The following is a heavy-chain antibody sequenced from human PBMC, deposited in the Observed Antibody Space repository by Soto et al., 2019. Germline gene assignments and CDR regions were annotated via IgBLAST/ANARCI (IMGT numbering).Heavy chain of an antibody. Sequence: SVKVSCKASVGTFSSYAISWVRQAPGQGLEWMGGIIPIFGTANYAQKFQGRVTITADESTSTAYMELSSLRSEDTAVYYCARDRTGTLDLDYWGQGTLVTVSS. D-gene: IGHD1-7*01. J-gene: IGHJ4*02. V-gene: IGHV1-69*13. CDR3: ARDRTGTLDLDY. CDR1: VGTFSSYA. CDR2: IIPIFGTA.